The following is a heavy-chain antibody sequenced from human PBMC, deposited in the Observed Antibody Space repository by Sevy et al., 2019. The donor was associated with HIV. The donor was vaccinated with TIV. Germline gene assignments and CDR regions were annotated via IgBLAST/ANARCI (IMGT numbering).Heavy chain of an antibody. CDR2: INEDGSEK. J-gene: IGHJ6*02. CDR3: ARDCSSTSCLWGLDV. CDR1: GFPFSNFW. Sequence: GGSLRLSCAASGFPFSNFWMSWVRQAPGKGLQWVANINEDGSEKSYVDSVKGRFTISRDNAKSSLYLQMKSLRAEDTAVYYCARDCSSTSCLWGLDVWGQGTTVTVSS. D-gene: IGHD2-2*01. V-gene: IGHV3-7*03.